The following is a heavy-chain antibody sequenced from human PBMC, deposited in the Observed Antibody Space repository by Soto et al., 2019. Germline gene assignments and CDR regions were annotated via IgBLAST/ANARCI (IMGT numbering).Heavy chain of an antibody. CDR2: INPSSGST. CDR3: ARSYGGNNGFDY. D-gene: IGHD4-17*01. V-gene: IGHV1-46*01. CDR1: GYTFTSYY. Sequence: ASVKVSCKASGYTFTSYYMHWVRQAPGQGLEWMGIINPSSGSTSYAQKFQGRVTMTRDTSTSTVYMELSSLRSEDTGVYYCARSYGGNNGFDYWGQGTLVTVSS. J-gene: IGHJ4*02.